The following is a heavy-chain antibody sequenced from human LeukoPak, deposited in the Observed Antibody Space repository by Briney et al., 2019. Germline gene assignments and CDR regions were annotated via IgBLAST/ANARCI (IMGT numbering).Heavy chain of an antibody. CDR1: GFTFRNYG. D-gene: IGHD3-9*01. Sequence: PGGSLRLSCAASGFTFRNYGMHWVRQAPGKGLEWVANIKQDGSEKYYVDSVKGRFTISRDNAKNSLYLQMNSLRAEDTAVYYCARDVGGYNDILTGYSGNWFDPWGQGTLVTVSS. CDR2: IKQDGSEK. V-gene: IGHV3-7*01. J-gene: IGHJ5*02. CDR3: ARDVGGYNDILTGYSGNWFDP.